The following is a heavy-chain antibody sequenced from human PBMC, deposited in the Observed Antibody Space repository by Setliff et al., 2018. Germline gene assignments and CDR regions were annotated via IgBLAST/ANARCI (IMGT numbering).Heavy chain of an antibody. D-gene: IGHD2-2*01. J-gene: IGHJ3*02. CDR2: INAGNGNT. CDR3: AREVLPLVREEAFYI. V-gene: IGHV1-3*01. Sequence: ASVKVSCKASGYSFAKYALHWVRQAPGQRLEWMGWINAGNGNTKCSQNFQGRVTITRDTSASTAYVELSSLRSEDAAVYYCAREVLPLVREEAFYIWGQGTMVTVSS. CDR1: GYSFAKYA.